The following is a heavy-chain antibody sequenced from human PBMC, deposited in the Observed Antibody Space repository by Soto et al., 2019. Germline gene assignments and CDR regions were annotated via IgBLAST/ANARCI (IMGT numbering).Heavy chain of an antibody. D-gene: IGHD3-10*01. J-gene: IGHJ6*02. CDR3: ARTTMVRGVITGMDV. V-gene: IGHV4-4*02. Sequence: PSETLSLTCAVSGGSISSSNWWSWVRQPPGKGLEWIGEIYHSGSTNYNPSLKSRVTISVDKSKNQFSLKLSSVTAADTAVYYCARTTMVRGVITGMDVWGQGTTVTVSS. CDR1: GGSISSSNW. CDR2: IYHSGST.